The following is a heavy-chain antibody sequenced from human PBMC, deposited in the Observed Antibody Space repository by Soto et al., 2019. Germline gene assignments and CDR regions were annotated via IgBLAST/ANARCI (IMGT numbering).Heavy chain of an antibody. V-gene: IGHV6-1*01. D-gene: IGHD6-19*01. CDR3: ARDWGIAVPGYYSYMDV. CDR1: GGSVSSNSAA. CDR2: TYYRSKWYN. Sequence: SQTLSLTCDISGGSVSSNSAAWNWIRQSPSRGLEWLGRTYYRSKWYNDYAVSVKSRITINPDTSKNQFSLQLNSVTPEDTAVYYCARDWGIAVPGYYSYMDVWGKGTTVIVSS. J-gene: IGHJ6*03.